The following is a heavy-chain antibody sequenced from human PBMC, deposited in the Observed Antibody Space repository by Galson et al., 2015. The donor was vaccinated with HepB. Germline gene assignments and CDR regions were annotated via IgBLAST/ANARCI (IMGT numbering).Heavy chain of an antibody. J-gene: IGHJ4*02. CDR2: ISVSGDST. D-gene: IGHD3-22*01. CDR1: GFTFSSYA. CDR3: ASSQTYDSSGYSYLHY. Sequence: SLRLSCAASGFTFSSYAMSWVRQAPGKGLEWVSAISVSGDSTYYADSVKGRFTISRDISKNTLYLQMNSLRAGDTAVYYCASSQTYDSSGYSYLHYWGQGTLVTVSS. V-gene: IGHV3-23*01.